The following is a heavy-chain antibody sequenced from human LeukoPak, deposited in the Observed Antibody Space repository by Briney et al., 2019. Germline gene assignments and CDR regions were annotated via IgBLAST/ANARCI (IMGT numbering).Heavy chain of an antibody. Sequence: PSETLSLTCTVSGASFSSSGFYWVWIRQPPGKGLEWIGNVYHSGSTYYNPSRKSRVTISVDTSNNQFSLKLSSVTATDTALYYCATYISSGGCFDPWGQGTLVIVSS. V-gene: IGHV4-39*01. CDR1: GASFSSSGFY. CDR2: VYHSGST. CDR3: ATYISSGGCFDP. J-gene: IGHJ5*02. D-gene: IGHD6-13*01.